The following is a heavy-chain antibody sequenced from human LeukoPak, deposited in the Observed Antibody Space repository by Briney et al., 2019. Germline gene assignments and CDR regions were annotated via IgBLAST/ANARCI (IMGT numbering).Heavy chain of an antibody. CDR1: GGSISSYY. CDR3: ARETYYYDSSGYVDWFDP. D-gene: IGHD3-22*01. V-gene: IGHV4-59*01. J-gene: IGHJ5*02. Sequence: SETLSLTCTVSGGSISSYYWSWIRQPPGKGLEWIVYIYYSGSTNYNPSLKSRVTISVDTSKNQFSLKLSSVTAADTAVYYCARETYYYDSSGYVDWFDPWGQGTLVTVSS. CDR2: IYYSGST.